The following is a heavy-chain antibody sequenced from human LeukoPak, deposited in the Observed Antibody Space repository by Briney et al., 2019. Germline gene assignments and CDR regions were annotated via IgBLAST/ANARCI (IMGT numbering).Heavy chain of an antibody. CDR3: ARDPPKASGSYFIGGPDY. J-gene: IGHJ4*02. CDR2: IWYDASKK. Sequence: PGGSLRLSCAASGFSFSTYGFHWVRQAPGKGVEWVAMIWYDASKKYFADSVKGRFTISRDNSKNTLYLEMNSLRAEDTAVYYCARDPPKASGSYFIGGPDYWGQGTLVTVSS. V-gene: IGHV3-33*01. D-gene: IGHD3-10*01. CDR1: GFSFSTYG.